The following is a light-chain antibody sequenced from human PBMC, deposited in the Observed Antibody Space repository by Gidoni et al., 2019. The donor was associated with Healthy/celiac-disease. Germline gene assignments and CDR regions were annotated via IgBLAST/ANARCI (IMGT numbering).Light chain of an antibody. J-gene: IGKJ1*01. CDR2: KAS. Sequence: DIQMTQSPSTLSASVGDRVTITCRASQSISSWLAWYQQKPGKAPKLLIYKASSLESGVPSRFSGSGSGTEFTLTISSLQPDDFATYYCQQQGTFGQXTKVEIK. CDR3: QQQGT. V-gene: IGKV1-5*03. CDR1: QSISSW.